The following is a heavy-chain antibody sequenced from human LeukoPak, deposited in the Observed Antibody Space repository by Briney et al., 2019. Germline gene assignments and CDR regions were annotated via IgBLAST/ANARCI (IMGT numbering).Heavy chain of an antibody. J-gene: IGHJ5*02. CDR1: GGSISSGGYS. CDR3: ARYDILTSLFDP. V-gene: IGHV4-30-2*01. Sequence: PSQTLSLTCAVSGGSISSGGYSWSWIRQPPGKGLEWIGYIYHSGSTYYNPSLKSRVTISVDRSKNQCSLKLSSVTAADTAVYYCARYDILTSLFDPWGQGTLVTVSS. CDR2: IYHSGST. D-gene: IGHD3-9*01.